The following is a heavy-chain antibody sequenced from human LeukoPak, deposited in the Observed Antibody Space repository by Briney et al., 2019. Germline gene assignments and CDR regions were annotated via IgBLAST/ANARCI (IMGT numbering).Heavy chain of an antibody. CDR3: ARDWSGSGLNFDY. V-gene: IGHV3-7*01. CDR2: IKTDGTEK. J-gene: IGHJ4*02. CDR1: GFTLSSYW. D-gene: IGHD3-3*01. Sequence: SGGSLRLSCAASGFTLSSYWMSSARQAPGKGLEWVANIKTDGTEKNYVDSVKGRFTISRDNAKNSLYLQLNSLIAEDTALYYGARDWSGSGLNFDYWGQGALVTVSS.